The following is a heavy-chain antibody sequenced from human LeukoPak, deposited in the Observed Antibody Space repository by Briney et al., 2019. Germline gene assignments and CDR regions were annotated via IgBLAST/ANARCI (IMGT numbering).Heavy chain of an antibody. V-gene: IGHV4-31*03. J-gene: IGHJ4*03. CDR3: ARDGYYYDSICDSRG. D-gene: IGHD3-22*01. Sequence: SETLSLTCTASGGSISSGGDSSSWFPQHPGNGLEWIGYIYYSGSTYYHPSLKSRVTISVDTSKDQFSLKLSSVTAADTAVYYCARDGYYYDSICDSRGRGHRILVTVCS. CDR1: GGSISSGGDS. CDR2: IYYSGST.